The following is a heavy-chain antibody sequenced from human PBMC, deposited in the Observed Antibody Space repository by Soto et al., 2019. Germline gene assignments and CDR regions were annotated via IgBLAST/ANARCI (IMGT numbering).Heavy chain of an antibody. Sequence: QMQLVQSGPEVKKPGTSVKVSCKTSGFTFTTSSVQWVRPTRGRRLEWIGWLVVGGGGTKYAQIFQERVTITSDVATGTTYMELSSLRSEDRAVYYCATSSGAYYGGIDCWGLGTLVTVSS. J-gene: IGHJ4*02. CDR2: LVVGGGGT. CDR3: ATSSGAYYGGIDC. D-gene: IGHD4-17*01. CDR1: GFTFTTSS. V-gene: IGHV1-58*01.